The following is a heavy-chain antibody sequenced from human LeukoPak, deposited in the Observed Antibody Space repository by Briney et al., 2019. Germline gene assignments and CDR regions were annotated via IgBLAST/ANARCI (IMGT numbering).Heavy chain of an antibody. CDR2: IIPIFGTA. D-gene: IGHD2-2*01. Sequence: SVKVSCKASGGTFSSYAISWVRQAPGQGLEWMGGIIPIFGTANYAQKFQGRVTITTDESTSTAYMELSSLRSEDTAVYYCAGVVPAAYPRVDYWGQGTLVTVSS. V-gene: IGHV1-69*05. CDR3: AGVVPAAYPRVDY. CDR1: GGTFSSYA. J-gene: IGHJ4*02.